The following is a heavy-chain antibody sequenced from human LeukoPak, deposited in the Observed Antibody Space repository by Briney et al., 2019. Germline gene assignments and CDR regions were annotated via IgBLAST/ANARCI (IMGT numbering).Heavy chain of an antibody. V-gene: IGHV3-23*01. Sequence: GGSLRLSCEASGFTFSRHAMSWVRQAPGKGLEWVSSLSGTGGSTYYADSVKGRFTISRDNAKNSLYLQMNSLRAEDTAVYYCARDGAGYSSSWYFPYYYYGMDVWGQGTTVTVSS. J-gene: IGHJ6*02. CDR1: GFTFSRHA. CDR2: LSGTGGST. CDR3: ARDGAGYSSSWYFPYYYYGMDV. D-gene: IGHD6-13*01.